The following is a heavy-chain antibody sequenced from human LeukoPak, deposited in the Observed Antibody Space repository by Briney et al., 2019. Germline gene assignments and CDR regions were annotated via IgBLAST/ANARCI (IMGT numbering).Heavy chain of an antibody. CDR2: ISAYNGNT. D-gene: IGHD2-15*01. CDR3: AREGRCSGGSCYDTNWFDP. V-gene: IGHV1-18*01. J-gene: IGHJ5*02. Sequence: ASVKVSCKASGGTFSSYAISWVRQAPGQGLEWMGWISAYNGNTNYAQKLQGRVTMTTDTSTSTAYMELRSLRSDDTAVYYCAREGRCSGGSCYDTNWFDPWGQGTLVTVSS. CDR1: GGTFSSYA.